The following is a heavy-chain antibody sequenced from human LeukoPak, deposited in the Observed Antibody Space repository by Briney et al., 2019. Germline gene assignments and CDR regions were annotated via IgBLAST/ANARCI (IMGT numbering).Heavy chain of an antibody. CDR2: ISGSGGST. V-gene: IGHV3-23*01. D-gene: IGHD6-13*01. CDR1: GFTFSSYA. J-gene: IGHJ6*04. Sequence: GGSLRLSCAASGFTFSSYAMTWVRQAPGKGLEWVSGISGSGGSTYQADSVKGRFTISRDNSKNALCLQMSSLRAEDTAVYYCAKAISSWYYYGMNVWGKGTTVTVSS. CDR3: AKAISSWYYYGMNV.